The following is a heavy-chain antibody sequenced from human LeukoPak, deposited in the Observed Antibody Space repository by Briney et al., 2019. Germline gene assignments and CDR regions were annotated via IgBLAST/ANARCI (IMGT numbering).Heavy chain of an antibody. CDR1: GFTFSSYA. J-gene: IGHJ2*01. CDR2: ISSNGGST. Sequence: GGSLRLSCSASGFTFSSYAMHWVRQAPGKGLGYVSAISSNGGSTYYADSVKGRFTISRDNSKNTLYLQMSSLRSEDTAVYYCARQKRGYSYGPLRPLVDFDLWGRGTLVTVSS. CDR3: ARQKRGYSYGPLRPLVDFDL. D-gene: IGHD5-18*01. V-gene: IGHV3-64D*06.